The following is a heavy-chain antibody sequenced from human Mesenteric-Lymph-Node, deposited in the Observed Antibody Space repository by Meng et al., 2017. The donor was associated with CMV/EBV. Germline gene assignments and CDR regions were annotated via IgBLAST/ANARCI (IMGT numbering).Heavy chain of an antibody. CDR1: EFSINNYI. V-gene: IGHV3-21*01. CDR2: ISSTSYYI. D-gene: IGHD1-1*01. CDR3: ARDSLELENGWFDP. J-gene: IGHJ5*02. Sequence: GESLKISCAASEFSINNYIMNWFRQAPGKGLEWVSSISSTSYYIYYTDSVKGRFTISRDNAKNSLYLQMSSLRAEDTAVYYCARDSLELENGWFDPWGQGTLVTVSS.